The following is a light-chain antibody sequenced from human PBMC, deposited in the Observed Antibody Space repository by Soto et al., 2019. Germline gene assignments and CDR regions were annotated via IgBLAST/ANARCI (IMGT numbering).Light chain of an antibody. CDR3: QKYNSAPWT. V-gene: IGKV1-27*01. CDR2: AAS. Sequence: DIQITPSPCSLSASVGERVTITCRASQGISNYLAWYQQKPGKVPKLLIYAASTLQSGVPSRFSGSASGTEFTLTISSLQPEDVATYYCQKYNSAPWTFGQGTKVDIK. J-gene: IGKJ1*01. CDR1: QGISNY.